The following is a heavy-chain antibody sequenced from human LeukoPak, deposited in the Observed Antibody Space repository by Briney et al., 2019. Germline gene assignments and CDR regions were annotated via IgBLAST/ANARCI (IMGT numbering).Heavy chain of an antibody. J-gene: IGHJ4*02. CDR2: ISPDGSLI. Sequence: PGGSLRLSCGASGFIFSHYWMTWVRQAPGKGLEWVANISPDGSLIYYVDSVKGRFTISRDNAKNSLYLQMNNLRAEDTAIYYCARDLNWETYWGQGTPVTVSS. V-gene: IGHV3-7*01. CDR1: GFIFSHYW. D-gene: IGHD1-1*01. CDR3: ARDLNWETY.